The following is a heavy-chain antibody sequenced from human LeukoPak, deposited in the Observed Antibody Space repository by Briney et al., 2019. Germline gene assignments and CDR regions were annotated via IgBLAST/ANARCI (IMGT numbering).Heavy chain of an antibody. Sequence: ASVKVSCKASGYTFTSYGISWVRQAPGQGLEWVGWISAYNGNTNYAQKLQGRVTMTTDTSTSTAYMELRSLRSDDTAVYYCARHGRISGYDLFDYWGQGTLVTVSS. D-gene: IGHD5-12*01. CDR3: ARHGRISGYDLFDY. J-gene: IGHJ4*02. CDR2: ISAYNGNT. CDR1: GYTFTSYG. V-gene: IGHV1-18*01.